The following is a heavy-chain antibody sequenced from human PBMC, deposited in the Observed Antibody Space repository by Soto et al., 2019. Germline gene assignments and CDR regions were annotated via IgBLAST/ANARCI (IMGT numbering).Heavy chain of an antibody. CDR1: GGSISSGGYY. J-gene: IGHJ4*02. CDR2: IYYSGST. V-gene: IGHV4-31*03. Sequence: SETLSLTCTVSGGSISSGGYYWSWIRQHPGKGLEWIGYIYYSGSTYYNPSLKSRVTISVDTSKNQFSLKLSSVTAADTAVYYCARLAGYDFWSGYLDYWGQGTLVTVSS. CDR3: ARLAGYDFWSGYLDY. D-gene: IGHD3-3*01.